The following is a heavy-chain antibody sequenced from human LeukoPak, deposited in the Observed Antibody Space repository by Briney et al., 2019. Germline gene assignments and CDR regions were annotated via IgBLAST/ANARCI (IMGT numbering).Heavy chain of an antibody. V-gene: IGHV3-33*01. CDR1: GFTFSSYG. CDR3: ARDIVVVVAATRPIYYYYGMDI. J-gene: IGHJ6*04. D-gene: IGHD2-15*01. CDR2: IWYDGSNK. Sequence: GGSLRLSCAASGFTFSSYGMHWVRQAPGKGLEWVAVIWYDGSNKYYADSVKGRFTISRDNSKNTLYLQMNSLRAEDTAVYYCARDIVVVVAATRPIYYYYGMDIWGKGTTVTVSS.